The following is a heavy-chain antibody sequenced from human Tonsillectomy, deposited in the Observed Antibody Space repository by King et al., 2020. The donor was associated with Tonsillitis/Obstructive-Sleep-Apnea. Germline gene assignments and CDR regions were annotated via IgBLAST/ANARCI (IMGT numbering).Heavy chain of an antibody. CDR2: IIWSSGSI. CDR3: AKSLRTYCSYSSCSFDY. CDR1: GFTFDDYA. D-gene: IGHD2-2*01. J-gene: IGHJ4*02. V-gene: IGHV3-9*01. Sequence: VQLVESGGGLVQPGRSLRLSCAASGFTFDDYAMHWVRQAPGKGLEWVSGIIWSSGSICYADSVKGRFTISRDNAKNSLYLQMNSLRAEYTALYYCAKSLRTYCSYSSCSFDYWGQGTLVTVSS.